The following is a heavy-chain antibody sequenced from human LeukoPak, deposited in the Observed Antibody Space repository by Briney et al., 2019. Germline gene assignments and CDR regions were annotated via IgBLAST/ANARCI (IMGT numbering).Heavy chain of an antibody. CDR3: ARSQIVVVPAAIYDMVD. Sequence: GGSLRLSCAASGFTFRSYWMTWVRQAPGKGLEWVANIKQDGSEKYYADSVKGRFTISRDNSKNTLYLQMNSLRAEDTAVYYCARSQIVVVPAAIYDMVDWGQGTLVTVSS. D-gene: IGHD2-2*01. CDR2: IKQDGSEK. V-gene: IGHV3-7*01. CDR1: GFTFRSYW. J-gene: IGHJ4*02.